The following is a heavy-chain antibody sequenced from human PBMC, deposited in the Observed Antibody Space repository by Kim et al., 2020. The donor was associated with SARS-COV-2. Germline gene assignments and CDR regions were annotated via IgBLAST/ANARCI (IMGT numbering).Heavy chain of an antibody. D-gene: IGHD5-12*01. Sequence: SETLSLTCTVSGGSVSSGSYYWSWIRQPPGKGLEWIGYIYYSGSTNYNPSLKSRVTISVDTSKNQFSLKLSSVTAADTAVYYCARDEWVARGYYYYGMDVWGQGTTVTVSS. CDR2: IYYSGST. CDR3: ARDEWVARGYYYYGMDV. V-gene: IGHV4-61*01. CDR1: GGSVSSGSYY. J-gene: IGHJ6*02.